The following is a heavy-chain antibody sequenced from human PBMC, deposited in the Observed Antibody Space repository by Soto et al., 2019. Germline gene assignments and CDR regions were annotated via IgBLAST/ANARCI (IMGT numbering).Heavy chain of an antibody. V-gene: IGHV1-8*02. Sequence: GASVKVSCKASGYTFTGYYMHWVRQAPGQGLEWMGWLNPNSCYTGYAKKFQGRVTMTRNTSISTAYMELSGLRSEDSAVYYCARGFSSRNFYYMDVWDTGTTVTSP. J-gene: IGHJ6*03. D-gene: IGHD1-7*01. CDR1: GYTFTGYY. CDR3: ARGFSSRNFYYMDV. CDR2: LNPNSCYT.